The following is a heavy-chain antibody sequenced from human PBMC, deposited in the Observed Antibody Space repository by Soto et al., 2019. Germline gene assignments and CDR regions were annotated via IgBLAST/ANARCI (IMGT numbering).Heavy chain of an antibody. CDR3: AKYCASDVCFDY. V-gene: IGHV3-48*02. CDR2: ISGSGDTK. CDR1: GFTFSYCS. Sequence: VSLRLSCASSGFTFSYCSMNWVRQAPGKGLEWVSFISGSGDTKYYADPVKGRFTISRDNAKNSLYLQMSSLRDEDTAVYYGAKYCASDVCFDYWGQGTMVTVSS. D-gene: IGHD2-8*01. J-gene: IGHJ4*02.